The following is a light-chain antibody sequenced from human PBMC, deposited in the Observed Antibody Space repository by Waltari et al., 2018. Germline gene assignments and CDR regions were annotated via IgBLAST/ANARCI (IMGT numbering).Light chain of an antibody. CDR3: HSFDSSLSTGVV. CDR2: GNS. Sequence: QSVLTQPPSVSGAPGQRVTIPCTGTSSNIRAGHDVHWYQQFPGTAPKLLIYGNSNRPSGVPDRFSGSKSDTSASLTITGLQAEDEADYFCHSFDSSLSTGVVFGGGTKVTVL. J-gene: IGLJ2*01. V-gene: IGLV1-40*01. CDR1: SSNIRAGHD.